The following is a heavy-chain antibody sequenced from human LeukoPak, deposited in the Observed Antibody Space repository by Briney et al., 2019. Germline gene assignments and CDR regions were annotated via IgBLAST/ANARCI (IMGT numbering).Heavy chain of an antibody. Sequence: GGSLRLSCGGSGFTFKSFSMHWVRQAPGKGLEWVSDISSNSGIKSYADSVKGRFTISRDNAKNSVYLQMNSLRAEDTAVYYCAKEISSSWSFTFDYWGQGTLVTVSS. CDR1: GFTFKSFS. CDR2: ISSNSGIK. CDR3: AKEISSSWSFTFDY. D-gene: IGHD6-13*01. J-gene: IGHJ4*02. V-gene: IGHV3-48*01.